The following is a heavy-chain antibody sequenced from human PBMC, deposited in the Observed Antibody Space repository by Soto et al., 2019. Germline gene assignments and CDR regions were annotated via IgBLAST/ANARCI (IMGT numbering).Heavy chain of an antibody. CDR1: GYTVTSYY. J-gene: IGHJ4*02. V-gene: IGHV1-46*03. CDR3: ARVNRYRTTVTDSGYYFDY. Sequence: ASVKVSCKASGYTVTSYYMHWVRQAPGQGLEWMGIINPSGGSTSYAQKFQGRVTMTRDTSTSTVYMELSNLRSEDTAVYYCARVNRYRTTVTDSGYYFDYWGQGTLVTVSS. CDR2: INPSGGST. D-gene: IGHD4-17*01.